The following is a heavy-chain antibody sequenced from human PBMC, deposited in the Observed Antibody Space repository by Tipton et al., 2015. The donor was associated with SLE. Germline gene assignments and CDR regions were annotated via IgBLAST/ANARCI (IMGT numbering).Heavy chain of an antibody. CDR2: INHSGRT. Sequence: TLSLTCAVYGGSFSGYYWTWIRQPPGKGLEWIGEINHSGRTNYMASLKSRVTISGDTSKNQFSLKLSSVTAADTAVYYCARGHTAMVGSLYYYGMDVWGQGTTVTVSS. V-gene: IGHV4-34*01. D-gene: IGHD5-18*01. CDR3: ARGHTAMVGSLYYYGMDV. J-gene: IGHJ6*02. CDR1: GGSFSGYY.